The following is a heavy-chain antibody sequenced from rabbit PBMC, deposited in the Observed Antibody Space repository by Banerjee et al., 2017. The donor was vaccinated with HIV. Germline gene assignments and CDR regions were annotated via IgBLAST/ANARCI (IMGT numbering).Heavy chain of an antibody. CDR1: GFSFSSTYW. D-gene: IGHD4-1*01. Sequence: QEQLEESGGDLVKPEGSLTLTCTASGFSFSSTYWICWVRQAPGKGPEWIACIDAGSTGNTYYVSWAKGRFTISKASSTTVTLQMTSLTAADTATYFCARDLAGVIGWNFNLGGPGTLVTVS. CDR3: ARDLAGVIGWNFNL. J-gene: IGHJ4*01. CDR2: IDAGSTGNT. V-gene: IGHV1S45*01.